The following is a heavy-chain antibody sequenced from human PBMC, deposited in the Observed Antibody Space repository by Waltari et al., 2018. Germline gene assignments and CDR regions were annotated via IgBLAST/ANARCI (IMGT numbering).Heavy chain of an antibody. CDR1: GGTFSSYA. D-gene: IGHD3-16*01. CDR3: ARGQSIRLGELFDY. J-gene: IGHJ4*02. Sequence: QVQLVQSGAEVKKPGSSVKVSCKASGGTFSSYAISWVRQAPGQGLEWMGGIIPIFGKANYEQKFQGRVTITTDESTSTAYMELSSLRSEDTAVYYCARGQSIRLGELFDYWGQGTLVTVSS. V-gene: IGHV1-69*05. CDR2: IIPIFGKA.